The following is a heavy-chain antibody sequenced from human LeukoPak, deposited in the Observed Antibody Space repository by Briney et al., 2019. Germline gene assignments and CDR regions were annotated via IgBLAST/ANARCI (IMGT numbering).Heavy chain of an antibody. D-gene: IGHD5-18*01. CDR2: ISGSGGST. V-gene: IGHV3-23*01. Sequence: GGSLRPSCAASGFTFSSYAMSWVRQAPGKGLEWVSAISGSGGSTYYADSVKGRFTISRGNSKNTLYLQMNSLRAEDTAVYYCARVNSYGLDWFDPWGQGTLVTVSS. CDR1: GFTFSSYA. J-gene: IGHJ5*02. CDR3: ARVNSYGLDWFDP.